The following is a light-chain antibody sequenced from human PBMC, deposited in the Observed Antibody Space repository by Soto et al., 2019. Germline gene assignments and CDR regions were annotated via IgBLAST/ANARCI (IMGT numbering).Light chain of an antibody. V-gene: IGLV2-8*01. J-gene: IGLJ2*01. CDR2: EVS. CDR1: SSDVGGYNF. Sequence: QSVLTQPPSASGSPGQSVTISCTGTSSDVGGYNFVSWYQQHPGTAPKLMISEVSRRPSGVPDRFSGSKSGNTASLTVSGLQAEDEAEYYCSSYAGRNTVVFGGGTKLTVL. CDR3: SSYAGRNTVV.